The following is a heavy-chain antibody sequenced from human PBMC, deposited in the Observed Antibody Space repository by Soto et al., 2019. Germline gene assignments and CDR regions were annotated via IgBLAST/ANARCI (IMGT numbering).Heavy chain of an antibody. J-gene: IGHJ3*02. Sequence: LSLTCTVSGGSLSSYYWSWIRQPPGKGLEWIGYIYYRGSTNYNPSLKSRVTISVDTSKNQFSLKLTSVTAADTAVYYCARRYGSAFDIWGQGTMVTVSS. CDR2: IYYRGST. D-gene: IGHD3-10*01. CDR1: GGSLSSYY. V-gene: IGHV4-59*01. CDR3: ARRYGSAFDI.